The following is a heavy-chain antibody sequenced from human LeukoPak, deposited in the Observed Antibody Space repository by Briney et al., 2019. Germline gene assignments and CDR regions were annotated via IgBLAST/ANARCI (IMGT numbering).Heavy chain of an antibody. Sequence: GGSLRLSCAASGFTFNYAWMSWVRQVPGKGLEWVGQTVSEIDGGTTDYAAPVKGRFTISRDDSKGTLYLQMNSLKIEDTAVYYCTTDEDWNYARKDVWGQGATVIVSS. CDR2: TVSEIDGGTT. CDR1: GFTFNYAW. J-gene: IGHJ6*02. D-gene: IGHD1-7*01. V-gene: IGHV3-15*04. CDR3: TTDEDWNYARKDV.